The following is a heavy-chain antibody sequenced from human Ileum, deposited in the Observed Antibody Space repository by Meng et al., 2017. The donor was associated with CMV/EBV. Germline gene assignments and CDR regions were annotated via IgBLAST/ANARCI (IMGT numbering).Heavy chain of an antibody. CDR2: ISSSDGRT. J-gene: IGHJ4*02. CDR3: ANSGLRA. V-gene: IGHV3-23*01. Sequence: GESLKISCAASTFTLNNYGMNWVRQAPGKGLEWVSGISSSDGRTYYAYSVRGHFTISRDNSKNTLFLQMNSLRVEDTAVYYCANSGLRAWGQGTLVTVSS. CDR1: TFTLNNYG. D-gene: IGHD4-17*01.